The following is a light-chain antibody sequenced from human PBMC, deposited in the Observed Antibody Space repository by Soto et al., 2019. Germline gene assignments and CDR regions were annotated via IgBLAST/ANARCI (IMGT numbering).Light chain of an antibody. V-gene: IGLV2-14*01. CDR2: EVN. CDR3: NSYTSTGAYV. CDR1: SSDIGGYNS. Sequence: QSALTQPASVSGSPVQSITISFTGTSSDIGGYNSVSWYQQHPGKAPKLMIYEVNNRPSGISNRFSASKSANTASLTISGLQAEDEADYYCNSYTSTGAYVFGTGTKVTVL. J-gene: IGLJ1*01.